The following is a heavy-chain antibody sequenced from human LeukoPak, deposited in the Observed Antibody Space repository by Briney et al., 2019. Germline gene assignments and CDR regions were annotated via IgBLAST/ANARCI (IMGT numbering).Heavy chain of an antibody. J-gene: IGHJ6*03. CDR1: GGTFSSYA. V-gene: IGHV1-69*01. D-gene: IGHD4-17*01. Sequence: GSSVKVSCKASGGTFSSYAISWVRQAPGQGLEWMGGIIPIFGTANYAQEFQGRVTITADESTSTAYMELSSLRSEDTAVYYCATTLTTVRYYYMDVWGKGTTVTVSS. CDR2: IIPIFGTA. CDR3: ATTLTTVRYYYMDV.